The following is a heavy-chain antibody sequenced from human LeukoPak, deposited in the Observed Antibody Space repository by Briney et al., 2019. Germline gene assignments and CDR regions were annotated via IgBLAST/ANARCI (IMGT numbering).Heavy chain of an antibody. CDR1: VFTFSSYG. V-gene: IGHV3-30*02. D-gene: IGHD1-7*01. J-gene: IGHJ4*02. CDR3: AKDHWNYQAPFDY. Sequence: GGSLRLSCAASVFTFSSYGMHWVRQAPGKGLEWVAFIRYDGSNIYYADSVKGRFTISRDNSKNTLYLQMNSLRAEDTALYYCAKDHWNYQAPFDYWGQGTLVTVSS. CDR2: IRYDGSNI.